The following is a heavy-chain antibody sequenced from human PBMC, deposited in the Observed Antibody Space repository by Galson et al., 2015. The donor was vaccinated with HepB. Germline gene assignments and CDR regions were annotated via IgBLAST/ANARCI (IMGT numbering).Heavy chain of an antibody. D-gene: IGHD3-10*01. J-gene: IGHJ4*02. CDR1: GGIFSTHT. V-gene: IGHV1-69*02. CDR2: IIPMLGIA. Sequence: SVKVSCKASGGIFSTHTINWVRQAPGQGLEWMGRIIPMLGIANYAQKFQGRVTITADKSTSIAYMELSSLRSGDTAVYYCASGSGSYFSPPFDYWGQGTLVTVSS. CDR3: ASGSGSYFSPPFDY.